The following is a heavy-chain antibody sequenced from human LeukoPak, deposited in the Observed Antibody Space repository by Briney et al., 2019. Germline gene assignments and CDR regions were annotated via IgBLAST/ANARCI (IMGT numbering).Heavy chain of an antibody. J-gene: IGHJ4*02. V-gene: IGHV3-11*01. Sequence: GGSLRLSCATSGFRFGDHYMSWVRQAPGKGPEWISCISANGGDIAYANSVRGRFTISRDNAKNSLFLQMRSLRVEDTAVYHCVRHSGRAGGQWGQGTLVAVSS. CDR1: GFRFGDHY. CDR2: ISANGGDI. D-gene: IGHD3-10*01. CDR3: VRHSGRAGGQ.